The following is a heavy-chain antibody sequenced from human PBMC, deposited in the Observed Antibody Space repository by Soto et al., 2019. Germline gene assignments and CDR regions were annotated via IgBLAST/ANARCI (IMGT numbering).Heavy chain of an antibody. J-gene: IGHJ4*02. D-gene: IGHD4-17*01. CDR3: AKDRASPNPTALFDY. V-gene: IGHV3-23*01. CDR2: ISGRGGST. CDR1: GSTFSSYA. Sequence: HPVGSLRLSCAASGSTFSSYAMSWVRQAPGKGLEWVSAISGRGGSTYYADSVKGRVSIARDNSKTTLSLQMNSLRAEATAVYYCAKDRASPNPTALFDYWGQGTLVTVSS.